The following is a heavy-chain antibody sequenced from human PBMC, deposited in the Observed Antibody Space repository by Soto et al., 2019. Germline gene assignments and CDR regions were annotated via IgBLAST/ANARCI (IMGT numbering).Heavy chain of an antibody. CDR2: INHSGST. CDR3: ARGPRGGYDLWSGDYPYFDY. V-gene: IGHV4-34*01. D-gene: IGHD3-3*01. CDR1: GGSFSGYY. J-gene: IGHJ4*02. Sequence: QVQLQQWGAGLLKPSETLSLTCAVYGGSFSGYYWSWIRQPPGKGLEWIGEINHSGSTNYNPSLKSRVTISVDSSKSHFSLELSSVTAADTAVYYCARGPRGGYDLWSGDYPYFDYWGQGTLVAVSS.